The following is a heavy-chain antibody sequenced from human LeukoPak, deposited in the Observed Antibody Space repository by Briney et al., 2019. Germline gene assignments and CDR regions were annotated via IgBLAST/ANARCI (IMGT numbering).Heavy chain of an antibody. J-gene: IGHJ4*02. CDR3: ARDSSGYGFIDY. CDR1: GGSFSGYY. D-gene: IGHD3-22*01. V-gene: IGHV4-34*01. Sequence: SETLSLTCAVYGGSFSGYYWSWIRQPPGKGLEWIGEINHSGSTNYNPSLKSRVTISVDTSKNQFSLKLSSVTAADTAVYYCARDSSGYGFIDYWGQGTLVTVSS. CDR2: INHSGST.